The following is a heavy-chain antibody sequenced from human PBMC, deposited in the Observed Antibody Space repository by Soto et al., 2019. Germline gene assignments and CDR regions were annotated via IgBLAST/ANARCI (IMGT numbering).Heavy chain of an antibody. J-gene: IGHJ4*02. Sequence: EVQLVESGGGLVQPGRSLRLSCAASGLTFHNYAMHWVRQTSGKGPEWVSGIRWNSGNIGYADSVKGRFTISRDNAKNSLYLQMNSLRAEDTALYYCASKNEGGFDYWGQGTLVTVSS. CDR1: GLTFHNYA. V-gene: IGHV3-9*01. D-gene: IGHD3-16*01. CDR3: ASKNEGGFDY. CDR2: IRWNSGNI.